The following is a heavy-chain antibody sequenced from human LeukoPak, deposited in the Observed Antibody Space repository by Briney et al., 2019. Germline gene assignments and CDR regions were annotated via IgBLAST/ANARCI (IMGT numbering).Heavy chain of an antibody. D-gene: IGHD3-10*01. CDR3: ARLTGSGAHIEYFDY. J-gene: IGHJ4*02. CDR2: IYTDDSDT. V-gene: IGHV5-51*01. CDR1: GYKFLTNW. Sequence: GESLEISCKDSGYKFLTNWIGWVRQRPGKGLEWVGIIYTDDSDTRYSPAFQGQVTISADKSIRTAYLQWSSLKASDTAIYFCARLTGSGAHIEYFDYWGQGTLVTVSS.